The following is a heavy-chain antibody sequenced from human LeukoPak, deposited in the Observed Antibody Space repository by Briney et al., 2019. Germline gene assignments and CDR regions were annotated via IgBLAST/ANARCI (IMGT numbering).Heavy chain of an antibody. CDR2: ISASGRST. V-gene: IGHV3-23*01. CDR1: GFTFSSYE. CDR3: AKDDASYFYSSSWYVGGYYFDY. J-gene: IGHJ4*02. Sequence: GGSLRLSCAASGFTFSSYEMNWVRQAPGKGLEWVSVISASGRSTYYADSVKGRFTISRDNSKNTLYLQMNSLRAEDTAVYYCAKDDASYFYSSSWYVGGYYFDYWGQGTLVTVSS. D-gene: IGHD6-13*01.